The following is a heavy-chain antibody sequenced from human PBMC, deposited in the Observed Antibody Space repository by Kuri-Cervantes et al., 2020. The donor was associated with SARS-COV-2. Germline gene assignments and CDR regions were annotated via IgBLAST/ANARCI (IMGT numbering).Heavy chain of an antibody. Sequence: GSLRLSCTVSGGSISSYYWSWIRQPAGKGLEWIGRIYTSGSTNYNPSLKSRVTMSVDTSKNQFSLELSSVTAADTAVYYCARDPGPHTIFGVVGAFDIWGQGTMVTVSS. V-gene: IGHV4-4*07. CDR2: IYTSGST. D-gene: IGHD3-3*01. CDR3: ARDPGPHTIFGVVGAFDI. CDR1: GGSISSYY. J-gene: IGHJ3*02.